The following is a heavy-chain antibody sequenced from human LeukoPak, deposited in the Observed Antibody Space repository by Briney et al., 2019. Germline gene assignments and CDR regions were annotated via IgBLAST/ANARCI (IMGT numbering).Heavy chain of an antibody. D-gene: IGHD2-15*01. V-gene: IGHV4-61*08. Sequence: SETLSLTCTVSGGSISSGGYYWSWIRQPPGKGLEWIGYIYYSGSTNYNPSLKSRVTISVDTSKNQFSLKLSSVTAADTAVYYCARLHRYCSGGSCPSDAFDIWGQGTMVTVSS. J-gene: IGHJ3*02. CDR3: ARLHRYCSGGSCPSDAFDI. CDR1: GGSISSGGYY. CDR2: IYYSGST.